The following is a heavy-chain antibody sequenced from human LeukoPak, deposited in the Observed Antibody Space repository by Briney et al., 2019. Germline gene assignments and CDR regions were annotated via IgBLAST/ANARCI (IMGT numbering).Heavy chain of an antibody. CDR1: GGSFSGYY. CDR2: INHSGST. Sequence: SETLSLTCAVYGGSFSGYYWTWIRQPPGKGLEWIGEINHSGSTNYNPSLKSRVTISVDTSKNQFSLKLSSVTAADTAVYFCARRSDSGSDDGEDYFDYWGQGTLVTVSS. J-gene: IGHJ4*02. D-gene: IGHD1-26*01. V-gene: IGHV4-34*01. CDR3: ARRSDSGSDDGEDYFDY.